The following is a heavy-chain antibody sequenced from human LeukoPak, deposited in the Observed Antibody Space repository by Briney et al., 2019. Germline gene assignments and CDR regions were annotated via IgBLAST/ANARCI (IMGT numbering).Heavy chain of an antibody. CDR2: IYTSAST. V-gene: IGHV4-61*02. J-gene: IGHJ4*02. CDR1: GYSISSGYY. Sequence: SETLSLTCTVSGYSISSGYYWNWIRQPAGKGLEWIGRIYTSASTNYNPSLKSRVTISVDTSKNQFSLKLSSVTAADTAVYYCARDGGDYGDPTFDYWGQGTLVTVSS. CDR3: ARDGGDYGDPTFDY. D-gene: IGHD4-17*01.